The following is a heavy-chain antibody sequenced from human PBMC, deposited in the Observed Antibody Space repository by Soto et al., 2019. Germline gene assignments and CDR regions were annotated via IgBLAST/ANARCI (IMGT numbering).Heavy chain of an antibody. CDR1: GGTFSTYA. CDR3: ARPKGTYSSGYYYFDF. Sequence: QVQLEQSGGEVKQPGSSVRVSCKTSGGTFSTYAINWVGQAPGQGLEWMGAIIPLFGTADYSQKFQGRVTITADESTSTAYMELSSLRFDDTAVYFCARPKGTYSSGYYYFDFWGQGTLVTVSS. D-gene: IGHD6-19*01. V-gene: IGHV1-69*01. CDR2: IIPLFGTA. J-gene: IGHJ4*02.